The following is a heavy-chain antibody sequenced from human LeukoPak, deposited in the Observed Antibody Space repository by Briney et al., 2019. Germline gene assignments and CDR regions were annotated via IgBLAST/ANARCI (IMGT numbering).Heavy chain of an antibody. J-gene: IGHJ4*02. CDR2: IYPGDSDT. V-gene: IGHV5-51*01. Sequence: GASLQISCKGSGYSFTSYWIGWVRQMPGKGLGWMGSIYPGDSDTRYSPSFQGQVTISADKSISTAYLQWSSLKASDTAMYYCARVSGAGSYYGVFDYWGQGTLVTVSS. D-gene: IGHD3-10*01. CDR1: GYSFTSYW. CDR3: ARVSGAGSYYGVFDY.